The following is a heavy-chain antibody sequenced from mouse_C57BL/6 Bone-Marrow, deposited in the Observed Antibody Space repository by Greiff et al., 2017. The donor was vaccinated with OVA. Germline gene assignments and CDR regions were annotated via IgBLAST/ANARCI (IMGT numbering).Heavy chain of an antibody. D-gene: IGHD1-1*01. CDR1: GYSITSGYY. CDR3: ARVITTVDYFDD. V-gene: IGHV3-6*01. CDR2: ISYDGSN. Sequence: EVQLQESGPGLVKPSQSLSLTCSVTGYSITSGYYWNWIRQFPGNKLEWMGYISYDGSNNYNPSLKNRISITRDTSKNQFFLKLNSVTTEDTATYYCARVITTVDYFDDWGQGTTLTVSS. J-gene: IGHJ2*01.